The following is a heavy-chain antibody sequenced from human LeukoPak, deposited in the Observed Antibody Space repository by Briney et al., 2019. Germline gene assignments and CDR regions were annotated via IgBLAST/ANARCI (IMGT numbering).Heavy chain of an antibody. J-gene: IGHJ4*02. CDR3: ARGRVDDFWSGYSTGGDYFDY. CDR1: GYSISSGYY. D-gene: IGHD3-3*01. Sequence: SETLSLTCTVSGYSISSGYYWGWIRQPPGKGLEWIGSIYHSGSTYYNPSLKSRVTISVDTSKNQFSLKLSSVTAADTAVYYCARGRVDDFWSGYSTGGDYFDYWGQGTLVTVSS. CDR2: IYHSGST. V-gene: IGHV4-38-2*02.